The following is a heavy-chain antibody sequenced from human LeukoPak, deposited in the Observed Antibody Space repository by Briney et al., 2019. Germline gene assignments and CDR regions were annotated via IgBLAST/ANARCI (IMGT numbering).Heavy chain of an antibody. CDR2: INHSGST. D-gene: IGHD5-24*01. J-gene: IGHJ4*02. Sequence: SETLSLTCAVYGGSFSGYYWSWIRQPPGKGLEWIGEINHSGSTNYNPSLKSRVTISVDTSKNQFSLKLSSVTAADTAVYYCARDSRWLQYDYWGQGTLVTVSS. V-gene: IGHV4-34*01. CDR1: GGSFSGYY. CDR3: ARDSRWLQYDY.